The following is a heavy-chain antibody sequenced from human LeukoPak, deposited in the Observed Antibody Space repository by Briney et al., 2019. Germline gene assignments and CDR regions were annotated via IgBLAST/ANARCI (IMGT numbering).Heavy chain of an antibody. J-gene: IGHJ4*02. CDR3: ANHMTTVVNALGY. Sequence: PGRSLRLSCAASGFTFSSYAMHWVRQAPGKGLEWVSAISGSGGSTYYADSVKGRFTISRDNSKNTLYLQMNSLRAEDTAVYYCANHMTTVVNALGYWGQGTLVTVSP. D-gene: IGHD4-23*01. CDR1: GFTFSSYA. CDR2: ISGSGGST. V-gene: IGHV3-23*01.